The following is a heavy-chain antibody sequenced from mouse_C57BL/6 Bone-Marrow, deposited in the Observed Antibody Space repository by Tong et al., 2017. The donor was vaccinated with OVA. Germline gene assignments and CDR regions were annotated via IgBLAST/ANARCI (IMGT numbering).Heavy chain of an antibody. J-gene: IGHJ1*03. CDR3: ARNLATVVATGYFDV. Sequence: VQLQESGPGLVAPSQSLSITCTVSVFSLTSYAISWVRQPPGKGLEWLGVIWTGGGTNYNSALKSRLSISKDNSKSQVFLKMNSLQTDDTARYYCARNLATVVATGYFDVWGTGTTVTVSS. CDR1: VFSLTSYA. D-gene: IGHD1-1*01. CDR2: IWTGGGT. V-gene: IGHV2-9-1*01.